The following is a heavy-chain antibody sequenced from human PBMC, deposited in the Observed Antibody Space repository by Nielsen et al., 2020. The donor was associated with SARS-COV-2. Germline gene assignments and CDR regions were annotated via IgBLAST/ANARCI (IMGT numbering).Heavy chain of an antibody. V-gene: IGHV3-21*01. CDR3: TRGFYSQSDY. CDR1: GFTFSDYR. D-gene: IGHD2-15*01. Sequence: GESLKISCAGSGFTFSDYRMNWVRQAPGKGLEWVASISGDSNYIFYSELVKGRFTMSRDNGKNSLYLQMNTLRSEDTALYYCTRGFYSQSDYWGQGTLVTVSS. CDR2: ISGDSNYI. J-gene: IGHJ4*02.